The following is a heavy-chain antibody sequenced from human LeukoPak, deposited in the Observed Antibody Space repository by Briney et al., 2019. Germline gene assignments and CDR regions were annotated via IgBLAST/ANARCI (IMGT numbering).Heavy chain of an antibody. Sequence: PGGSLRLSCAASGFTFSNYAMHWVRQAPGKGLELMAIIWYDGSYKYYADPVKGRFTISRDNSKNTLYLQVNSLTAEDTAVYYCARGNSDAFDIWGHGTMVTVSS. J-gene: IGHJ3*02. CDR2: IWYDGSYK. CDR3: ARGNSDAFDI. V-gene: IGHV3-33*01. D-gene: IGHD4-23*01. CDR1: GFTFSNYA.